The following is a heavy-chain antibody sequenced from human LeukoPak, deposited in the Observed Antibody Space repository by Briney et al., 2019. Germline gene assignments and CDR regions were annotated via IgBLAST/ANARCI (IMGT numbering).Heavy chain of an antibody. Sequence: PGGSLRLSCAASGFTFSSYGMHWVRQAPGKGLEWVAVIWYDGSNKYYADSVKGRFTISRDNSKNTLYLQMNSLRAEDTAVYYCARAQWVYSSSWYTDSYYFDYWGQGTLVTVSS. CDR1: GFTFSSYG. J-gene: IGHJ4*02. D-gene: IGHD6-13*01. V-gene: IGHV3-33*01. CDR3: ARAQWVYSSSWYTDSYYFDY. CDR2: IWYDGSNK.